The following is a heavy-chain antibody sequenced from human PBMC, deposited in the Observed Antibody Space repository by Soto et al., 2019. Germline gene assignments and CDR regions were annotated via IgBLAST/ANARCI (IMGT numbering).Heavy chain of an antibody. Sequence: GGSLRLSCAASGFTFSSYAMSWVRQAPGKGLEWVSTISGSGGSTYYADSVKGRFTISRDNSKNTLYLQMNSLRAEDTAVYYCAKGHYDSSGYSHYFDYPGQVTLVTVSS. D-gene: IGHD3-22*01. CDR2: ISGSGGST. CDR1: GFTFSSYA. V-gene: IGHV3-23*01. CDR3: AKGHYDSSGYSHYFDY. J-gene: IGHJ4*02.